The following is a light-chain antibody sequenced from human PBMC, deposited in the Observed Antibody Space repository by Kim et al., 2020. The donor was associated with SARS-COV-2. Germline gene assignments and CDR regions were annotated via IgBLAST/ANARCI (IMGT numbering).Light chain of an antibody. CDR2: EDT. CDR1: GGSSDSDD. J-gene: IGLJ3*02. V-gene: IGLV6-57*03. Sequence: VTISWTRSGGSSDSDDGPWNQQRPGGAPATVIDEDTQRPSGVPDRFSGSIDSSSNSASLAISGLKTEDEADYYCQSYDSSNQNWVFGGGTQLTVL. CDR3: QSYDSSNQNWV.